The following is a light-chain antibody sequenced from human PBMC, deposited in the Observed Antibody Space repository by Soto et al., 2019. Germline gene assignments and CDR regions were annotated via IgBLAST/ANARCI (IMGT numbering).Light chain of an antibody. CDR3: QQRSNWPPT. Sequence: EIVLTQSPATLSLSPGERATLSCRASQSISYNLAWYQQKPGQTPRLLIYDASNRATGVPARFSGSGSGTDFTLSISSLEPEDFAVYYCQQRSNWPPTFGQGTKVEIK. CDR1: QSISYN. V-gene: IGKV3-11*01. J-gene: IGKJ1*01. CDR2: DAS.